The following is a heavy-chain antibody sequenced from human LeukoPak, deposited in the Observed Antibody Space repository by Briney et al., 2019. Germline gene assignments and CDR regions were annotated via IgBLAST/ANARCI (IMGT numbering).Heavy chain of an antibody. D-gene: IGHD2-2*01. CDR3: AKASESYARAINDY. CDR1: GFTFSSYD. J-gene: IGHJ4*02. Sequence: GRSLRLSCAASGFTFSSYDMHWVRQAPGKGLEWVAVISYDGSNKYYADSVKGRFTISRDNSKNTLYLQMNSLRAEDTAVYYCAKASESYARAINDYWGQGTLVTVSS. CDR2: ISYDGSNK. V-gene: IGHV3-30*18.